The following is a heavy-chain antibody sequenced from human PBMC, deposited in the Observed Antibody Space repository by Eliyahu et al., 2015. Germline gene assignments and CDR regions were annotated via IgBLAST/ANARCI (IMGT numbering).Heavy chain of an antibody. J-gene: IGHJ4*02. CDR3: AHGTTVVTHYYFDY. D-gene: IGHD4-23*01. V-gene: IGHV2-5*02. CDR2: IYWDDDK. Sequence: QITLKESGPTLVKPTQTLTLTCTFSGFSLSXCGVGVGWIRQPPRKALEWLALIYWDDDKRYSPSLKSRLTITKDTSKNQVVLTMTNMDPVDTATYYCAHGTTVVTHYYFDYWGQGTLVTVSS. CDR1: GFSLSXCGVG.